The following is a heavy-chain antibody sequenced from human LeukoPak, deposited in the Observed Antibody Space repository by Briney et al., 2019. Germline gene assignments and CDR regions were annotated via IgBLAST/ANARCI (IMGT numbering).Heavy chain of an antibody. CDR3: ARDSAAGPAGL. V-gene: IGHV4-38-2*02. CDR2: IFHSGGT. CDR1: GFTFSSYG. J-gene: IGHJ4*01. Sequence: GSLRLSCAASGFTFSSYGMHWIRQSPGKGLEWIGSIFHSGGTYYNPSLKSRVTISVDTSKNQFSLNMNSVTAADTAVYYCARDSAAGPAGLWGHGTLVTVSS. D-gene: IGHD6-13*01.